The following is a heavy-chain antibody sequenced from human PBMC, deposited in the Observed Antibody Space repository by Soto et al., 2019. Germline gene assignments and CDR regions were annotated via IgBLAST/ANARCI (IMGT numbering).Heavy chain of an antibody. Sequence: LRLSCAASGFTFSSYSMNWVRQAPGKGLEWVSSISSSSNYIYYADSVKGRFTISRDNAKNSLYLQMNSLRAEDTAVYYCAGLMTTVVSNSFDPWGQGTLVTVSS. CDR2: ISSSSNYI. V-gene: IGHV3-21*01. D-gene: IGHD4-17*01. CDR3: AGLMTTVVSNSFDP. J-gene: IGHJ5*02. CDR1: GFTFSSYS.